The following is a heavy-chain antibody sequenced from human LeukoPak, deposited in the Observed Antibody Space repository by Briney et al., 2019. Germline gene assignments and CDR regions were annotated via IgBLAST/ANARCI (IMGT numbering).Heavy chain of an antibody. Sequence: GGSLRLSCEGSGFTFSNYWMGWVRQAPGKGLQWVANIKTDGSEKYYVDSVKGRFTISRDNAKNSLYLQMNSLRAEDTAVYYCATRQGYSSGWRLGYFQHWGQGTLVTVSS. J-gene: IGHJ1*01. CDR2: IKTDGSEK. CDR3: ATRQGYSSGWRLGYFQH. D-gene: IGHD6-19*01. V-gene: IGHV3-7*01. CDR1: GFTFSNYW.